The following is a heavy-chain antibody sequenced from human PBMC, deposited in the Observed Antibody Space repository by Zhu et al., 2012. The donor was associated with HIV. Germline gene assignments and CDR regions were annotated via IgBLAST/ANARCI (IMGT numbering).Heavy chain of an antibody. Sequence: QVHLQQWGAGLLKPSETLSLTCAVYGGSFSGYYWNWIRQPPGKGLEWIGEINHSGSTNYNPSLKSRVTISVDTSKNQFSLKLSSVTAADTAVYYCASLDYYDSGGYYYAAFDIWGQGTSGHRL. CDR3: ASLDYYDSGGYYYAAFDI. J-gene: IGHJ3*02. CDR1: GGSFSGYY. V-gene: IGHV4-34*01. D-gene: IGHD3-22*01. CDR2: INHSGST.